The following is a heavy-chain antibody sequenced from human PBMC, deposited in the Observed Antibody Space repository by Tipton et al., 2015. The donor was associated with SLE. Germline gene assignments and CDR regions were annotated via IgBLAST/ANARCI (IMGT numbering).Heavy chain of an antibody. Sequence: TLSLTCSVSGGSISTTDHYWGWIRQPPGKGLEWIGSVFYSGNTYYNESLQSRVTISIDTSKNHFSLKLYSVTAADTAVYYCARDPNGGYGSFDYWGLGALVTVSS. CDR3: ARDPNGGYGSFDY. CDR1: GGSISTTDHY. D-gene: IGHD7-27*01. CDR2: VFYSGNT. J-gene: IGHJ4*02. V-gene: IGHV4-39*07.